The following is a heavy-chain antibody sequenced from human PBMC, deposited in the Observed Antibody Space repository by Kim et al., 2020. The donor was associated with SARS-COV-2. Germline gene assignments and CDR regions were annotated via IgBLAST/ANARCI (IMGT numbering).Heavy chain of an antibody. Sequence: ASVKVSCKPSGYSFSSFGVSWVRQAPGQGLEWLGWISAYNGKTDFAQKFQGRVAMTTDTSTNTAYMELRSLRPDDTAVYYCARDHGSGSFYVLAYWGPGT. V-gene: IGHV1-18*01. J-gene: IGHJ4*02. D-gene: IGHD3-10*01. CDR1: GYSFSSFG. CDR3: ARDHGSGSFYVLAY. CDR2: ISAYNGKT.